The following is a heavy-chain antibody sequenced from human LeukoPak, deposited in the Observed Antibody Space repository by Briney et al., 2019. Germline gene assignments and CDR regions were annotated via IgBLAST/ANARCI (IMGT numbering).Heavy chain of an antibody. Sequence: GGSLRLSCAASGLTFSSYWMSWVRQAPGKGLEWVANIKQDGSEKYYVDSVKGRFTISRDNAKNTLYLQMNSLRAEDTAVYYCARARDCSSTSCYSDYWGQGTLVTVSS. V-gene: IGHV3-7*01. D-gene: IGHD2-2*01. J-gene: IGHJ4*02. CDR1: GLTFSSYW. CDR3: ARARDCSSTSCYSDY. CDR2: IKQDGSEK.